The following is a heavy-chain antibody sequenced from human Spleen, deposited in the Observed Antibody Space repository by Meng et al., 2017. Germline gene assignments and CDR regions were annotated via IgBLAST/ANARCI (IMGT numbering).Heavy chain of an antibody. V-gene: IGHV4-34*01. CDR2: INHSGST. Sequence: QGPLQQWGAGLLEPSETLSLTCVVSGGPFSGYFWSWIRQPPGKGLEWIGEINHSGSTSYNPSLKSRVTISVDTSKNHFYLKLSSVTAADTAVYYCARGSDSSGYYTFAYWGQGTLVTVSS. CDR1: GGPFSGYF. CDR3: ARGSDSSGYYTFAY. J-gene: IGHJ4*02. D-gene: IGHD3-22*01.